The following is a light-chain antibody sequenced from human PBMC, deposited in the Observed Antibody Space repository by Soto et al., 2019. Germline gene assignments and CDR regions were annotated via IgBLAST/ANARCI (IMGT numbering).Light chain of an antibody. CDR1: SSDVGAYKY. CDR2: EVT. J-gene: IGLJ3*02. Sequence: QSVLTQPPSASGSPGQSVTISCTGTSSDVGAYKYVSWYQQYPGKAPKLMIYEVTKRPSGVPDRFSGSKSGNTASLTVSGLQAEDEADYYCTSYVGNDIWVFGGGNKLTV. CDR3: TSYVGNDIWV. V-gene: IGLV2-8*01.